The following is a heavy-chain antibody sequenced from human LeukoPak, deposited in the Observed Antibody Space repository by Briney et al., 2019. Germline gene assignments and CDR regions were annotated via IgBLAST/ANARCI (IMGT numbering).Heavy chain of an antibody. CDR2: IYSNGTT. V-gene: IGHV4-4*07. CDR1: GGSITRYY. D-gene: IGHD4-17*01. J-gene: IGHJ6*03. CDR3: ARDQSTVTTYFHYYYMDV. Sequence: SETLSLTCAVSGGSITRYYWSWIRQPAGKGLEWIGRIYSNGTTFYNPSLKSRVTMSVDTSKNEVSLKLSSVTAADTAVYYCARDQSTVTTYFHYYYMDVWGKGTTVTVSS.